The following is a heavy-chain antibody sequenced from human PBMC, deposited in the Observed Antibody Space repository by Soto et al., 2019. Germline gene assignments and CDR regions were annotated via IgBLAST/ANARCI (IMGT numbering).Heavy chain of an antibody. CDR3: ARSYTKGYMDV. J-gene: IGHJ6*03. Sequence: GGSLRLSCAASGFTFSGYWMSWVRQAPGKGLEWVANIKQDGSEKYYVDSVKGRFTISRDNAKNSLYLQMNSLRAEDTAVYYCARSYTKGYMDVWGKGTTVTVSS. V-gene: IGHV3-7*01. CDR1: GFTFSGYW. D-gene: IGHD1-26*01. CDR2: IKQDGSEK.